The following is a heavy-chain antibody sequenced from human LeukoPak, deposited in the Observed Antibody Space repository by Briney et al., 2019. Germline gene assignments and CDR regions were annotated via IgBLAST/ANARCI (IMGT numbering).Heavy chain of an antibody. CDR1: GSTFSSYA. V-gene: IGHV3-30-3*01. Sequence: GGSLRLSCAASGSTFSSYAMHWVRQAPGKGLEWVAIISYDGNNEFYADSVKGRFTISRDNSKNTLYLQMNSLRTEDTAVYYCARDRNLVGDIDYWGQGTLVTVSS. D-gene: IGHD3-10*01. CDR2: ISYDGNNE. J-gene: IGHJ4*02. CDR3: ARDRNLVGDIDY.